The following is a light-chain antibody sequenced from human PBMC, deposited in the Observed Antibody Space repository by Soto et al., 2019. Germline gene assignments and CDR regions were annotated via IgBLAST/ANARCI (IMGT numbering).Light chain of an antibody. J-gene: IGLJ1*01. Sequence: QSVLTQPPSASGTPGQRVAFSCSGSSSNIGANTVNWYQQLPGAAPKLLIYSHSQRPSGVPDRFSGSKSGTSASLAISGLQSDDEADYDCAAWDDSLNAYVFGTGTKVTAL. CDR3: AAWDDSLNAYV. V-gene: IGLV1-44*01. CDR1: SSNIGANT. CDR2: SHS.